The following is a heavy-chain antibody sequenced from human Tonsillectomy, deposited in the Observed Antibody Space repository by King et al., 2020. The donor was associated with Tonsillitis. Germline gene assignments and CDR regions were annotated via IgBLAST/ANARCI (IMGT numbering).Heavy chain of an antibody. CDR1: GYTFTNYQ. V-gene: IGHV1-46*01. D-gene: IGHD4-23*01. J-gene: IGHJ3*02. CDR2: SKSSGGST. CDR3: ARSVAVPGIPDALDS. Sequence: VQLVESGAEVKKPGASVKVSCKASGYTFTNYQMHWVRQAPGQGLEWRGISKSSGGSTTYAQKFQGRVTMPRDTSTSTVYMELSSLRSDDTAVYYCARSVAVPGIPDALDSWGQGTMVTVSS.